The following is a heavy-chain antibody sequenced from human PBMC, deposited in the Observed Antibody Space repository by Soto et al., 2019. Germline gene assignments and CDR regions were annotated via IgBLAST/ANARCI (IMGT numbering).Heavy chain of an antibody. CDR1: GYTFTSYG. Sequence: QVQLVQSGSGVKKPGASVKVSCKASGYTFTSYGISWARQAPGQGLVWMRWISAYNGNTNYAQKLQGSDTMTTDTSTITADMELRSRRSDDTALYYGAREGIGGSIYWVEGTLVAVST. V-gene: IGHV1-18*01. CDR3: AREGIGGSIY. CDR2: ISAYNGNT. D-gene: IGHD3-16*01. J-gene: IGHJ4*02.